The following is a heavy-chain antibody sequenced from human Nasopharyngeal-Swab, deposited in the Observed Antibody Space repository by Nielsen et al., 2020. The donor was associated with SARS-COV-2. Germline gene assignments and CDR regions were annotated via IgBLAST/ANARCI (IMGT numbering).Heavy chain of an antibody. Sequence: WVRQAPGQGLEWMGWMNPNSGNTGYTQKFQGRVTMTRNTSISTAYMELSSLRSEDMAVYYCARAVEFCSSTSCYSSAFDIWGQGTMVTVSS. CDR2: MNPNSGNT. V-gene: IGHV1-8*01. J-gene: IGHJ3*02. CDR3: ARAVEFCSSTSCYSSAFDI. D-gene: IGHD2-2*01.